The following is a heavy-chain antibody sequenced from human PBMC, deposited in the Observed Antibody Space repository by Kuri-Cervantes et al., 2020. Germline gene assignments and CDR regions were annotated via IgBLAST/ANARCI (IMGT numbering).Heavy chain of an antibody. Sequence: GESLKISCKGSGYSFTSYWIGWVRRMPGKGLEWMGIIYPGDSDTRYSPSFQCQVTISADKSISTAYLQWSSLKASDTAMYYCASRGYYYDSSGFRELVDYWGQGTLVTVSS. CDR3: ASRGYYYDSSGFRELVDY. CDR2: IYPGDSDT. V-gene: IGHV5-51*01. D-gene: IGHD3-22*01. J-gene: IGHJ4*02. CDR1: GYSFTSYW.